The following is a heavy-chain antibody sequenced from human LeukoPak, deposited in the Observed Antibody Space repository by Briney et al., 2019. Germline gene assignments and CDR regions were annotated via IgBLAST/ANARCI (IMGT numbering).Heavy chain of an antibody. J-gene: IGHJ2*01. D-gene: IGHD3-3*01. CDR3: ARAILTPSGYVWHFDL. CDR2: IFYRGST. CDR1: GGSISSYY. Sequence: SETLSLTCTVSGGSISSYYWSWIRQPPGKGLEWIGYIFYRGSTNYSPSLRSRVTISVDTSKNQFSLRLSSVTAADTAVYFCARAILTPSGYVWHFDLWGRGTLVTVSS. V-gene: IGHV4-59*12.